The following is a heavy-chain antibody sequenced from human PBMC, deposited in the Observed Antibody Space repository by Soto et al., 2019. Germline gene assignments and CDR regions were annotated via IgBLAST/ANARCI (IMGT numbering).Heavy chain of an antibody. CDR1: GGSVSSGSYY. CDR2: IYYGGSS. CDR3: TRVPRLTGSYYGMDV. J-gene: IGHJ6*02. Sequence: QVQLQESGPGLVKPSETLSLTCTVFGGSVSSGSYYWSWIRQPPGKGLEWIGYIYYGGSSNYNPSLKSRVTISVDTSNYQFSLRLSSVTDADTAVYYCTRVPRLTGSYYGMDVWGQGTTVTVSS. V-gene: IGHV4-61*01. D-gene: IGHD3-9*01.